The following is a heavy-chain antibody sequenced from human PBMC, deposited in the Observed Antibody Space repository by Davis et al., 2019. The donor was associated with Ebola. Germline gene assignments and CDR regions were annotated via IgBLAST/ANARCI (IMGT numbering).Heavy chain of an antibody. CDR1: GFTFSTYG. V-gene: IGHV3-30*02. D-gene: IGHD1-26*01. CDR2: IHYDGSNK. J-gene: IGHJ3*02. Sequence: GESLKISCAASGFTFSTYGMHWVRQAPGKGLEWVAFIHYDGSNKYYADSVRGRFTISRDNAKNSLYLQMNSLRAEDTAVYYCASPKWELPGGSDAFDIWGQGTMVTVSS. CDR3: ASPKWELPGGSDAFDI.